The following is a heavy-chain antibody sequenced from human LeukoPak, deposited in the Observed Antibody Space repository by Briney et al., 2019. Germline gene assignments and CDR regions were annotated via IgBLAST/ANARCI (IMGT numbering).Heavy chain of an antibody. Sequence: GGSLRLSCAASGFTFSSYWMSWVRQAPGKGLEWVANIKQDGSEKYYVDSVKGRFTISRDNAKNSLYLQMNSLRAEDTAVYYCARVISGSYYPFYFDYWGQGTLVTVPS. D-gene: IGHD1-26*01. V-gene: IGHV3-7*01. CDR3: ARVISGSYYPFYFDY. J-gene: IGHJ4*02. CDR1: GFTFSSYW. CDR2: IKQDGSEK.